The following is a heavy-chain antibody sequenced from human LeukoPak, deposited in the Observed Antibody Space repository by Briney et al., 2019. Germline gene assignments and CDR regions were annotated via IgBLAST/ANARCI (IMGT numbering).Heavy chain of an antibody. Sequence: ASVKVSCKATGYTFTSYGISWVRQAPGQGLEWMGWFSAYNGNTNYAQKLQGRVTMTTDTSTSTAYMELRSLRSDDTAVYYCARSNTVPYYYYGMDVWGQGTTVTVSS. J-gene: IGHJ6*02. CDR3: ARSNTVPYYYYGMDV. CDR2: FSAYNGNT. V-gene: IGHV1-18*01. CDR1: GYTFTSYG. D-gene: IGHD6-6*01.